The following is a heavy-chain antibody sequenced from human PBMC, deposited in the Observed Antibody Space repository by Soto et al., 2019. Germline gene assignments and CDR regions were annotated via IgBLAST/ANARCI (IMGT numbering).Heavy chain of an antibody. CDR2: VYHTGNT. D-gene: IGHD1-20*01. CDR1: GGSISSYY. Sequence: TLSLTCTVSGGSISSYYWTWIRHSPGKGLEWIGYVYHTGNTYYNPSLKSRVTISLDTSKNQVSLRLRSVTAADTAVYYCAREQYNWKLWGQGTLVTVSS. CDR3: AREQYNWKL. V-gene: IGHV4-59*01. J-gene: IGHJ4*02.